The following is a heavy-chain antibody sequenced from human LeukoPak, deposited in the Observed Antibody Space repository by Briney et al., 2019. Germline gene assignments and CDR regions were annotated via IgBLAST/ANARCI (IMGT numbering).Heavy chain of an antibody. CDR3: GRDWGSWVDF. J-gene: IGHJ4*02. CDR1: GFTFSSYG. Sequence: GGSLRLSCVVSGFTFSSYGMHWVRQVPGKGLEWVAVIWYDGSKKYYADSVKGRFTISRDNSKNTLYLQMNSLRAEDMAVYYCGRDWGSWVDFWGQGTLVIVSS. V-gene: IGHV3-33*01. CDR2: IWYDGSKK. D-gene: IGHD7-27*01.